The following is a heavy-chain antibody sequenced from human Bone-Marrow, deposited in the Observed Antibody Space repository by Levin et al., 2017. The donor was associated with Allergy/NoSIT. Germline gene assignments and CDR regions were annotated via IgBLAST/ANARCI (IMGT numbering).Heavy chain of an antibody. CDR1: GFTFSNAW. Sequence: LSLTCAASGFTFSNAWMNWVRQAPGKGLEWVGRIKSKTDGGTTDYAAPVKGRFTISRDDSKNTLYLQMNSLKTEDTAVYYCTTSGYSYGYQFVDYWGQGTLVTVSS. V-gene: IGHV3-15*07. CDR2: IKSKTDGGTT. CDR3: TTSGYSYGYQFVDY. J-gene: IGHJ4*02. D-gene: IGHD5-18*01.